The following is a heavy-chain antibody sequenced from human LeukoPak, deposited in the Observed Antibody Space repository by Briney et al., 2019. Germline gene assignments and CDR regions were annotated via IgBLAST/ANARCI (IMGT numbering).Heavy chain of an antibody. V-gene: IGHV3-11*04. J-gene: IGHJ6*03. CDR1: GFTFSDYY. CDR2: ISSSGSTI. CDR3: AIDKAEYCGGDCYPYYYYYMDV. Sequence: GSLGLSCAASGFTFSDYYMSWIRQAPGKGLEWVSYISSSGSTIYYADSVKGRFTISRDNAKNSLYLQMNSLRAEDTAVYYCAIDKAEYCGGDCYPYYYYYMDVWGKGTTVTVSS. D-gene: IGHD2-21*02.